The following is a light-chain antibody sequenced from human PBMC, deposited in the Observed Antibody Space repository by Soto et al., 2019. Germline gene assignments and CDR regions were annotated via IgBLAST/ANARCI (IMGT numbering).Light chain of an antibody. CDR1: SSSIGSNT. V-gene: IGLV1-44*01. Sequence: QSVRTQPPSASGTPGQRVTISCSGRSSSIGSNTVNWYQQLPGMAPKLLIYSNNQRPSGVPDRFSGSKSGTSASLAISGLQSEDEADYYCAVWDDSLRGAVFGGGTQLTVL. J-gene: IGLJ7*01. CDR3: AVWDDSLRGAV. CDR2: SNN.